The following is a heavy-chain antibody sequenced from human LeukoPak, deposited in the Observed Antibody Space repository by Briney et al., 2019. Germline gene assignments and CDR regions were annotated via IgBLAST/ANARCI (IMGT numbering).Heavy chain of an antibody. CDR2: ISYDGSNK. J-gene: IGHJ6*02. Sequence: GGSLRLSCAASGFTFSSYAMHWVRQAPGEGLEWVAVISYDGSNKYYADSVKGRFTISRDNSKNTLYLQMNSLRAEDTAVYYCAREGLLVDIVVVVAATRCMDVWGQGTTVTVSS. D-gene: IGHD2-15*01. CDR3: AREGLLVDIVVVVAATRCMDV. CDR1: GFTFSSYA. V-gene: IGHV3-30-3*01.